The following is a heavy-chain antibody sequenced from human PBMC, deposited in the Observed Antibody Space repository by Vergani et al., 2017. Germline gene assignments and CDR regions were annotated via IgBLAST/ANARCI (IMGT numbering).Heavy chain of an antibody. CDR1: GYTFTSYY. J-gene: IGHJ3*02. V-gene: IGHV1-46*03. Sequence: QVQLVQSGAEVKKPGASVKVSCKASGYTFTSYYMHWVRQAPGQGLEWMGIINPSGGSTSYAQKFQGRVTMTRDTSTSTVYMELSSLRSEDTAVYYCARVGPSDDPPHLSSGHSRGFDIWSQGTMVTVSS. CDR3: ARVGPSDDPPHLSSGHSRGFDI. D-gene: IGHD3-22*01. CDR2: INPSGGST.